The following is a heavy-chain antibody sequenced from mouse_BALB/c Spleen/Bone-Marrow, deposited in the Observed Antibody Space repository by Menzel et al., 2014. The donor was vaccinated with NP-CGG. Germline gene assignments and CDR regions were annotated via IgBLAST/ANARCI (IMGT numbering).Heavy chain of an antibody. CDR3: ARGIYYGGYFDY. D-gene: IGHD1-1*01. V-gene: IGHV1-31*01. J-gene: IGHJ2*01. CDR1: SYSFTGYY. CDR2: INPYNGAT. Sequence: VQLQQSGPELVKPGASVKISCKASSYSFTGYYMHWVKQSHVKSLEWIGRINPYNGATSYNQNFKDKASLTVDKSSSTAYMELHSLTSEDSAVYYCARGIYYGGYFDYWGQGTTLTVSS.